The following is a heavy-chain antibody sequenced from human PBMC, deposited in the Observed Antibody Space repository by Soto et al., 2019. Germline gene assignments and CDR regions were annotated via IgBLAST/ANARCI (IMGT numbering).Heavy chain of an antibody. V-gene: IGHV3-9*01. CDR2: INFNSANT. Sequence: DDNEKHWVRRASGKGLEWVSGINFNSANTAYAESVKGRFTTSRDNAKNSLYLQMNSLRAEATAFYFCAKDLRTRWILGNFDSWPQVTLVIVT. J-gene: IGHJ4*02. CDR3: AKDLRTRWILGNFDS. D-gene: IGHD1-1*01. CDR1: DDNE.